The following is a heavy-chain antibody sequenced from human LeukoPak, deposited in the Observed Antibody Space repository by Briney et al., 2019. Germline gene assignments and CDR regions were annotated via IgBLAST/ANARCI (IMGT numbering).Heavy chain of an antibody. CDR2: IYPGDSDT. CDR3: ARQRCSSTSCYAGFNWFDP. CDR1: GYSFTSYW. V-gene: IGHV5-51*01. D-gene: IGHD2-2*01. J-gene: IGHJ5*02. Sequence: GESQKISCKGSGYSFTSYWIGWVRQMPGKGLEWMGIIYPGDSDTRYSPSFQGQVTISADKSISTAYLQWSSLKASDTAMYYCARQRCSSTSCYAGFNWFDPWGQGTLVTVSS.